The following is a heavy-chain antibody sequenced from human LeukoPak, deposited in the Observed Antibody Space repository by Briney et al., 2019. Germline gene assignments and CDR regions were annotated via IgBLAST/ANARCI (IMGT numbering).Heavy chain of an antibody. D-gene: IGHD5-12*01. V-gene: IGHV3-30*04. CDR3: ARRGPYSAYDYYYYGMDV. J-gene: IGHJ6*04. CDR1: GFTFSSYA. CDR2: ISYDGSNK. Sequence: GGSLRLSCAASGFTFSSYAMHWVRQAPGKGLEWVAVISYDGSNKDYADSVKGRFTISTDNSKNTLSLQMNSLRAEDTAVYYCARRGPYSAYDYYYYGMDVWGKGTTVTVSS.